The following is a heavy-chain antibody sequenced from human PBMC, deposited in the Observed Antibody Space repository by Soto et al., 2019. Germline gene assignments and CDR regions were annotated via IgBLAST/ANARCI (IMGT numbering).Heavy chain of an antibody. V-gene: IGHV3-23*04. D-gene: IGHD5-12*01. CDR3: AMSAGYGGAFDV. Sequence: EKQLVESGGALAQPGGSLRLSCVGSGFTFSIYALTWVRQAPGKGLEWVSLITNNGDTTFFGDSVKGRFSISRDNSKNTLYLQLETLRAEDTAGYYCAMSAGYGGAFDVWGQGTMVAVSS. CDR1: GFTFSIYA. CDR2: ITNNGDTT. J-gene: IGHJ3*01.